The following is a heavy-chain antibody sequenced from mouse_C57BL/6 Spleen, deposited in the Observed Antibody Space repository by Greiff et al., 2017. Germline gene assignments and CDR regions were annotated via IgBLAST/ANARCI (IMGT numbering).Heavy chain of an antibody. CDR1: GYTFTSYW. Sequence: QVQLQQPGAELVMPGASVKLSCKASGYTFTSYWMHWVKQRPGQGLEWIGEIDPSDSYTNYNQKFKGKATLTVDTSSSTAYMQLSSLTSEDSAVYYCARKEGITTVVAPFAYWGQGTLVTVTA. CDR2: IDPSDSYT. D-gene: IGHD1-1*01. J-gene: IGHJ3*01. CDR3: ARKEGITTVVAPFAY. V-gene: IGHV1-69*01.